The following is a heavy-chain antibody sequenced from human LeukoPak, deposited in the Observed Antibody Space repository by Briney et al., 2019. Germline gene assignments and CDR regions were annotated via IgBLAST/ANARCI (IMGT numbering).Heavy chain of an antibody. CDR2: ISYDGSNK. CDR3: AKVPCSSTSCYTVSYFDY. D-gene: IGHD2-2*02. V-gene: IGHV3-30*04. J-gene: IGHJ4*02. Sequence: GGSLRLSCAASGFTFSSYAMHWVRQAPGKGLEWVAVISYDGSNKYYADSVKGRFTISRDNSKNTLYLQMNSLRAEDTALYYCAKVPCSSTSCYTVSYFDYWGQGTLVTVSS. CDR1: GFTFSSYA.